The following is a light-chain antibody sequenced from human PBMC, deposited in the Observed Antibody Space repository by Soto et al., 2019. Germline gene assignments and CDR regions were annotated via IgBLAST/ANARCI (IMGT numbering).Light chain of an antibody. CDR3: QHYSHWPPRK. V-gene: IGKV3-15*01. CDR1: QSVSSN. J-gene: IGKJ1*01. Sequence: IVMTHSPDTLSVSPWERATLSCRASQSVSSNFAWYQQKPGQAPRLLIYNVSTRATAIPARFSGSGSGTEFTLTISDLQSEDFGVYYCQHYSHWPPRKFGQGTKVDIK. CDR2: NVS.